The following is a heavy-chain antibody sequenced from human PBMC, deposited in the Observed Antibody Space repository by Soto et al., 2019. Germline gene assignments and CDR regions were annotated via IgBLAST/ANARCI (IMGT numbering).Heavy chain of an antibody. Sequence: DVQLLESGGHWVQPGGSLRLSCSASGFTLSSYAMSWVRQAPGKGLEWVSSISAGGDMTYNSDSVRGWFTISRDNSNNALFLQMHNLRIEDTALYYCARGDRGGSGSPASYYYSGWDVWGQGATVIVS. D-gene: IGHD3-10*01. V-gene: IGHV3-23*01. CDR3: ARGDRGGSGSPASYYYSGWDV. CDR1: GFTLSSYA. CDR2: ISAGGDMT. J-gene: IGHJ6*02.